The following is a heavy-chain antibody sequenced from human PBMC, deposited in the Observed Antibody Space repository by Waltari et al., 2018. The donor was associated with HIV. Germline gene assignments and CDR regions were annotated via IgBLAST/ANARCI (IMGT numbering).Heavy chain of an antibody. V-gene: IGHV3-23*01. D-gene: IGHD1-1*01. CDR1: GFKFGSYV. CDR3: AKGNTYFDS. J-gene: IGHJ4*02. Sequence: EVQMLESGGGLIQPGGSLRLSCAASGFKFGSYVMGWVRQAPGKGLEWGSSTGGSGYTTYYVAPVKGRFTISRDNSKSTLYLQMTGLRDEDTAIYYCAKGNTYFDSWGQGTRVTVSS. CDR2: TGGSGYTT.